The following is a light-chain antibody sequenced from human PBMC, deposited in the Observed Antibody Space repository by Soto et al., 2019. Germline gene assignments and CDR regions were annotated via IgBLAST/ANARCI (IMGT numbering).Light chain of an antibody. CDR3: RSYAGNNNLV. CDR1: SSVVAGYNY. J-gene: IGLJ2*01. V-gene: IGLV2-8*01. Sequence: QSVLTQPPSASGSPGQSVTISCTGTSSVVAGYNYVSWYQQHPGKAPKLMIYEVSKRPSGVPDRFSGSKSGNTASLTVSGLQADVEADYYCRSYAGNNNLVFGGGTIVTVL. CDR2: EVS.